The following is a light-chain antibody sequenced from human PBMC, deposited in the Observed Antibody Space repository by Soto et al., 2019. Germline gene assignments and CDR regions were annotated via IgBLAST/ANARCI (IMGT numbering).Light chain of an antibody. CDR2: AAS. CDR3: QQSYSTPFT. Sequence: DIQMTQSPSSLSASVGDRVTITCRASQSISSYLNWYQQKPGKAPKLLIYAASSLQSGVPSRFSGSGSGTDFTLTISSLQPEDFGTYYCQQSYSTPFTVGGGTKVDIK. CDR1: QSISSY. V-gene: IGKV1-39*01. J-gene: IGKJ4*01.